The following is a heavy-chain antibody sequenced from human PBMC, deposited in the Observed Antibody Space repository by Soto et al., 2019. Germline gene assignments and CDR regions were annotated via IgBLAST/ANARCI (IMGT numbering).Heavy chain of an antibody. V-gene: IGHV3-48*02. J-gene: IGHJ6*02. CDR2: ISSSSSTI. Sequence: EVQLVESGGGLVQPGGSLRLSCAASGFTFSSYSMNWVRQAPGKGLEWVSYISSSSSTIYYADSVKGRFTISRDNAKNSLYLQMNSLRDEDTAVYYCARDLDYGDYKGHYYYYYGMDVWGQGTTVTVPS. D-gene: IGHD4-17*01. CDR3: ARDLDYGDYKGHYYYYYGMDV. CDR1: GFTFSSYS.